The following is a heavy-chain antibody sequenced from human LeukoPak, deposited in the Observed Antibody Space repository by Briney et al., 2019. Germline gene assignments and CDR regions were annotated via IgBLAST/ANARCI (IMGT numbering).Heavy chain of an antibody. V-gene: IGHV3-48*01. CDR2: IDARSGIT. J-gene: IGHJ4*02. Sequence: GGSLRLSCAASGFTVSSNYMSWVRQAPGKGLEWVSYIDARSGITYYADSVQGRFTISRDNAQESVFLQMNSLRADDTAVYYCARESSVTTGDYWGQGTLVTVSS. CDR3: ARESSVTTGDY. CDR1: GFTVSSNY. D-gene: IGHD4-11*01.